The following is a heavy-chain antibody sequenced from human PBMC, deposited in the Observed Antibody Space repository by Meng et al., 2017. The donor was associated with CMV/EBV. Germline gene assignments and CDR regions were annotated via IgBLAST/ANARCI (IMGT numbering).Heavy chain of an antibody. V-gene: IGHV4-39*07. Sequence: SETLSLTCTVSGGSISSSSYYWGWLRQPPGKGLEWNGSIYYSGSTYYNPSLKSRVTISVDTSKNQFSLTLGSVTATARAVYYCARMSYYHDSPARDYWGQGTLVTVSS. D-gene: IGHD3-22*01. CDR3: ARMSYYHDSPARDY. J-gene: IGHJ4*02. CDR1: GGSISSSSYY. CDR2: IYYSGST.